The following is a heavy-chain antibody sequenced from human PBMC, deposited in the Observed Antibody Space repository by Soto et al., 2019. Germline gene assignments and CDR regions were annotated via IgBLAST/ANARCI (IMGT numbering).Heavy chain of an antibody. J-gene: IGHJ5*02. V-gene: IGHV1-8*01. CDR2: MNPNSGNT. CDR1: GYTFTSYD. Sequence: QVQLVQSGAEVKKPGASVKVSCKASGYTFTSYDINWVRQATGQGLEWMGWMNPNSGNTGYALKFQGRVTMTRNTSISTAYMELSSLRSEDTAVYYCARASMVRGVTSNWFDPWGQGTLVTVSS. CDR3: ARASMVRGVTSNWFDP. D-gene: IGHD3-10*01.